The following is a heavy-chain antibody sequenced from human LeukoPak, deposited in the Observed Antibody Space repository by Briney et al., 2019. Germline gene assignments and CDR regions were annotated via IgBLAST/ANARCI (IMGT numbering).Heavy chain of an antibody. CDR3: ASGHCSSTSCYAKYYYYGMDV. Sequence: RASVKVSCKASGYTFTSYGISWVRQAPGQGLEWMGWISAYNGNTNYAQKLQGRVTMTTDTSTSTAYMELRSLRSDDTAVYYCASGHCSSTSCYAKYYYYGMDVWGQGTTVTVSS. V-gene: IGHV1-18*01. D-gene: IGHD2-2*03. J-gene: IGHJ6*02. CDR1: GYTFTSYG. CDR2: ISAYNGNT.